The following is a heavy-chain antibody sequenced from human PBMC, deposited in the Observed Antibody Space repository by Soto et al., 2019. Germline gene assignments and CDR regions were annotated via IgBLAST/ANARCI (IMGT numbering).Heavy chain of an antibody. CDR1: GFTFSTHW. D-gene: IGHD1-26*01. CDR2: IKQDGSEK. Sequence: GGSLRLSCAASGFTFSTHWMNWVRQAPGKGLEWVANIKQDGSEKYYVASVKGRFTISRDNAKNSLYLQMNSLRAEDTAVYYCARDLVVATALNWFDPWGQGTLVTVSS. J-gene: IGHJ5*02. V-gene: IGHV3-7*03. CDR3: ARDLVVATALNWFDP.